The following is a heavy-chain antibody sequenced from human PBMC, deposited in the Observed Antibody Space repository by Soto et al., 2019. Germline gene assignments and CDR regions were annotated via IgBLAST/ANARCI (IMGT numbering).Heavy chain of an antibody. CDR3: ARRYCTNGVCLDFDY. D-gene: IGHD2-8*01. J-gene: IGHJ4*02. V-gene: IGHV4-39*01. Sequence: SETLSLTCTVSGGSISSSSYYWGWIRQPPGKGLEWIGSIYYSGSTYYNPSLKSRVTISVDTSKNQFSLKLSSVTAADTAVYYCARRYCTNGVCLDFDYWGQGTLVTVSS. CDR2: IYYSGST. CDR1: GGSISSSSYY.